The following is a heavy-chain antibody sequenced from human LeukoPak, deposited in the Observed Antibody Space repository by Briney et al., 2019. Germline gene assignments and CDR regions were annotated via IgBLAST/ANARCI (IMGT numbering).Heavy chain of an antibody. CDR2: IYTSGST. D-gene: IGHD6-13*01. J-gene: IGHJ6*03. CDR3: ARSTAAAGHYYYYYYMDV. Sequence: PSETLSLTCTVSGGSISSGSYYWSWIRQPAGMGLEWIGRIYTSGSTNYNPSLKSRVTISVDTSKNQFSLKLSSVTAADTAVYYCARSTAAAGHYYYYYYMDVWGKGTTVTVSS. V-gene: IGHV4-61*02. CDR1: GGSISSGSYY.